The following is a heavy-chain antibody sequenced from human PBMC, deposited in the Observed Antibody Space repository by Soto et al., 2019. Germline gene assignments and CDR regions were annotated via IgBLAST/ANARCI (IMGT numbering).Heavy chain of an antibody. V-gene: IGHV1-69*13. CDR1: GGTFSSYA. CDR2: IIPIFGTA. CDR3: ARERDGYNLDYFDY. D-gene: IGHD5-12*01. Sequence: GASVKVSCKASGGTFSSYAISWVRQAPGQGLEWMGEIIPIFGTANYAQKFQGRVTITADESTSTAYMELSSLRSEDTAVYYCARERDGYNLDYFDYWGQGTLVTVSS. J-gene: IGHJ4*02.